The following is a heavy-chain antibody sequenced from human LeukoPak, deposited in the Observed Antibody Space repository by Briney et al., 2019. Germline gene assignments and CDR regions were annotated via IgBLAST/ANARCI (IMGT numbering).Heavy chain of an antibody. D-gene: IGHD1-26*01. CDR3: VRDQQWESPHYFDF. J-gene: IGHJ4*02. V-gene: IGHV3-48*01. CDR1: GFSFDNYG. CDR2: FSSRKNIV. Sequence: GGSLRLSCVTSGFSFDNYGMSWVRRAPGKGLEWISYFSSRKNIVNYADSVKGRFTISRDKAKTSLYLQMNSLRAEDTAVYYCVRDQQWESPHYFDFWGQGTPVTVSS.